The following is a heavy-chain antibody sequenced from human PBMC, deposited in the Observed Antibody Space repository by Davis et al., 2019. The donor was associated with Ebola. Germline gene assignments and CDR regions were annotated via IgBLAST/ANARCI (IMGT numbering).Heavy chain of an antibody. CDR2: ISAYNGNT. D-gene: IGHD5-18*01. CDR1: GYTFTSYG. Sequence: ASVKVSCKASGYTFTSYGISWVRQAPGQGLEWMGWISAYNGNTNYAQKLQGRVTMTTDTSTSTAYMELRSLRSDDTAVYYCARPDTAMVPYAWFDPWGQGTLVTVSS. CDR3: ARPDTAMVPYAWFDP. V-gene: IGHV1-18*04. J-gene: IGHJ5*02.